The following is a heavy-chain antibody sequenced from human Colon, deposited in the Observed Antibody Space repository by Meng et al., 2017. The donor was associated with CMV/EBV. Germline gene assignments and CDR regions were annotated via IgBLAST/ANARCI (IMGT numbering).Heavy chain of an antibody. CDR3: ARVGAARSLGY. Sequence: GESLKISCAASGFTFSSYLMSWVRQAPGKGLEWVANIKQDGSEKYYVDSVKGRSTISRDNAKNSLYLQMNSLRAEDTAVYFCARVGAARSLGYWGQGTLVTVSS. CDR1: GFTFSSYL. V-gene: IGHV3-7*01. D-gene: IGHD6-13*01. CDR2: IKQDGSEK. J-gene: IGHJ4*02.